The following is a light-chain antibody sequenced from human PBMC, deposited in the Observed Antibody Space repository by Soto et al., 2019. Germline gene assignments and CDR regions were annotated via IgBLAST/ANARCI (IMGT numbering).Light chain of an antibody. CDR1: SSDVGGYNY. V-gene: IGLV2-14*01. Sequence: QSALTQPASVSGSPGQSITISCTGTSSDVGGYNYVSWFQQHPGKAPKLIIYDVSDRPSGVSNRFSGSKSGNTASLTISGLQAEDEADYFCSSYTSSSTPYFFGTGTK. CDR2: DVS. CDR3: SSYTSSSTPYF. J-gene: IGLJ1*01.